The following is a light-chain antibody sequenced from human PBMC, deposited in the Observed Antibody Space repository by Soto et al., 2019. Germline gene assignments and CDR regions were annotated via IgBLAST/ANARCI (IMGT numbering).Light chain of an antibody. V-gene: IGLV2-14*01. J-gene: IGLJ1*01. Sequence: QSALTQPASVSGSPGQSITISCTGTSSDIGHYNYVSWYQQHPGKVPKLIISEVRNRPSGVSDRFSGSKSGNSASLTISGLQTEDEADYYCSSYTTTSTQVFGSGTKLTVL. CDR2: EVR. CDR1: SSDIGHYNY. CDR3: SSYTTTSTQV.